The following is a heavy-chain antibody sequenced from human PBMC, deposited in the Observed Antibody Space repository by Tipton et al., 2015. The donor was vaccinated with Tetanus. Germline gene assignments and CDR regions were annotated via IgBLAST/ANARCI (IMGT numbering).Heavy chain of an antibody. J-gene: IGHJ4*02. CDR3: AGSQWLDGFIFDY. CDR1: GGSVRSGSYS. D-gene: IGHD6-19*01. Sequence: GLVKPSETLSLTCTVSGGSVRSGSYSWNWIRQPPGKGLEWLAYVSNSGRTNSNYFLKSRITVSQDPSKNQFSLRLTSVTAADTGVYYCAGSQWLDGFIFDYWGQGSLVTVAS. CDR2: VSNSGRT. V-gene: IGHV4-61*01.